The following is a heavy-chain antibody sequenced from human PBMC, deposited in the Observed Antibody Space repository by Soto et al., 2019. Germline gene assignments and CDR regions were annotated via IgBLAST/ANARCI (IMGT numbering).Heavy chain of an antibody. CDR3: ARDAEYCSSTSCYRVLAYFDY. V-gene: IGHV1-18*01. CDR2: ISAYNSNT. CDR1: GYTFTSYG. D-gene: IGHD2-2*02. Sequence: GASVKVSCKASGYTFTSYGISWVRQAPGQGLEWMGWISAYNSNTNYAQKLQGRVTMTTDTSTSTAYMELRSLRSDDTAVYYCARDAEYCSSTSCYRVLAYFDYWGQGTLVTVPS. J-gene: IGHJ4*02.